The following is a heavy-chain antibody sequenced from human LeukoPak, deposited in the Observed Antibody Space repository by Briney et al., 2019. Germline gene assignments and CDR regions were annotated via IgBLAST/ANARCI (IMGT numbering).Heavy chain of an antibody. Sequence: PSETLSLTCAVSGGSISSGGYSWSWIRQPPGKGLEWIWYIYHSGSTYYNPSLKSRVTISVDRSKNQFSLKLSSVTAADTAVYYCARTGIAAAGTREVFGYWGQGTLVTVSS. J-gene: IGHJ4*02. CDR2: IYHSGST. CDR1: GGSISSGGYS. D-gene: IGHD6-13*01. V-gene: IGHV4-30-2*01. CDR3: ARTGIAAAGTREVFGY.